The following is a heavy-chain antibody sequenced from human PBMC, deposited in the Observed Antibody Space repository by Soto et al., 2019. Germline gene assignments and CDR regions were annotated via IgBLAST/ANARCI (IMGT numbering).Heavy chain of an antibody. D-gene: IGHD1-26*01. CDR3: ARLRWETENNWFDP. CDR2: IYHSGST. J-gene: IGHJ5*02. V-gene: IGHV4-30-4*01. Sequence: SETLSLTCTVSGDSISSVDHYWSWIRQHPGKGLEWMGYIYHSGSTHYNPSLNSRLTISIDTSPNRFSLNLTSVTAADTAVYFCARLRWETENNWFDPWGQGALVTVSS. CDR1: GDSISSVDHY.